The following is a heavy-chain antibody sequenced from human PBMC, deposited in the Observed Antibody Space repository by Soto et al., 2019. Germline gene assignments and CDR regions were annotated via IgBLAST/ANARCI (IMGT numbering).Heavy chain of an antibody. CDR3: AKALGYCSSTSCTWDY. CDR2: ISGSGGST. J-gene: IGHJ4*02. Sequence: GGSLRLSCAASGFTFSSYAMSWVRQAPGKGLEWVSAISGSGGSTYYADSVKGRFTISRDNSKNTLYLQMNSLRAEDTAVYYCAKALGYCSSTSCTWDYWGQGTLVTVSS. V-gene: IGHV3-23*01. CDR1: GFTFSSYA. D-gene: IGHD2-2*01.